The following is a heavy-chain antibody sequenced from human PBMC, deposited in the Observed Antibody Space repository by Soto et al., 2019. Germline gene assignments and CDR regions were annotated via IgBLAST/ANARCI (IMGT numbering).Heavy chain of an antibody. CDR3: ATQKNHDAFDI. CDR2: FDPEDGET. J-gene: IGHJ3*02. Sequence: GASVKVSCKXSGYTLTELSMHWVRQAPGKGLEWMGGFDPEDGETIYAQKFQGRVTMTEDTSTDTAYMELSSLRSEDPAVYYCATQKNHDAFDIWGQGTMVTVSS. CDR1: GYTLTELS. V-gene: IGHV1-24*01.